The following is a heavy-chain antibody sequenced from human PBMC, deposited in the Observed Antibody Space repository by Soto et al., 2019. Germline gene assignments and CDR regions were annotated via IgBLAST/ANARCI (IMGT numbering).Heavy chain of an antibody. Sequence: GASLKISCKGSGYSFTSYWIGWLRQMPGKVLEWMGIIYPGDSDTRYSPSFQGQVTISADKSISTAYLQWSSLKASDTAMYYCARHYTRYGGYRNHGAFHIWGQGTIVTVSS. CDR3: ARHYTRYGGYRNHGAFHI. V-gene: IGHV5-51*01. D-gene: IGHD5-12*01. CDR2: IYPGDSDT. CDR1: GYSFTSYW. J-gene: IGHJ3*02.